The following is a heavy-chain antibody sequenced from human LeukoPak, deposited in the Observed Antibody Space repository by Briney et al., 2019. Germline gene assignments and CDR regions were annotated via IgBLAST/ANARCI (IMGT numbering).Heavy chain of an antibody. V-gene: IGHV4-34*01. CDR1: GGSFSGYY. CDR2: INHSGST. J-gene: IGHJ4*02. D-gene: IGHD2/OR15-2a*01. Sequence: PSETLSLTCAVYGGSFSGYYWSWIRPPPGKGLEWIGEINHSGSTNYNPSLKSRVTISVDTSKNQFSLKLSSVTAADTAVYYCAREKVLRDLDYWGQGTLVTVSS. CDR3: AREKVLRDLDY.